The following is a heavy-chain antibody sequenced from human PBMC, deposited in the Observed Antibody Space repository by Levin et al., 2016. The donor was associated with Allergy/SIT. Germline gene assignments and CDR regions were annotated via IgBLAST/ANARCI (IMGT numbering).Heavy chain of an antibody. CDR2: IYYSGST. Sequence: RQAPGKGLEWIGYIYYSGSTNYNPSLKSRVTISVDTSKNQFSLKLSSVTAADTAVYYCARGALAGPDNWFDPWGQGTLVTVSS. D-gene: IGHD6-19*01. J-gene: IGHJ5*02. V-gene: IGHV4-59*01. CDR3: ARGALAGPDNWFDP.